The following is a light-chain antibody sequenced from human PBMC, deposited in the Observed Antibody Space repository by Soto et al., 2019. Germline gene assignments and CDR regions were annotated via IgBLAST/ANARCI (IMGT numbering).Light chain of an antibody. Sequence: EIVMTQSPATLSVSPGERATLSCRASQSIDSNLAWYQQKLGQAPRLLIYGASTRATGIPARFSGSGSGTEFTLTISSLQSEDVAVYYCQQYEKWPPLTFGGGTKVEI. V-gene: IGKV3-15*01. CDR1: QSIDSN. CDR2: GAS. CDR3: QQYEKWPPLT. J-gene: IGKJ4*01.